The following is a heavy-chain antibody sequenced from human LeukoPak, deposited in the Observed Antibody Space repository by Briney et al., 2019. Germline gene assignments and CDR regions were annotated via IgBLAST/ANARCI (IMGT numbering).Heavy chain of an antibody. Sequence: SETLSLTCAVSSGSFSAYYWSWIRQSPGKGLQWIGEISHSGSTNYNPSLKLRVSISLDTSKNQFSLRLSSVSAADTAVYFCARRYCSGGSCYMRGYYGMDVWATGTTVIVSS. J-gene: IGHJ6*04. CDR3: ARRYCSGGSCYMRGYYGMDV. D-gene: IGHD2-15*01. CDR1: SGSFSAYY. V-gene: IGHV4-34*01. CDR2: ISHSGST.